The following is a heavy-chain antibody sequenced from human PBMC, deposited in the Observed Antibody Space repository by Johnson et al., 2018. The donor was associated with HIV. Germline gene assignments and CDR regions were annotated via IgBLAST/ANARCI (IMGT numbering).Heavy chain of an antibody. J-gene: IGHJ3*02. V-gene: IGHV3-13*01. CDR2: IGTAGDT. CDR1: GFTFSSYD. D-gene: IGHD3-16*01. Sequence: VQLEESGGGLVQPGGSLRLSCAASGFTFSSYDMHWVRQATGKGLEWVSAIGTAGDTYYPGSVKGRLAISRENAKNSLYLQMNSLGAEDTAVYYCAKGWGAFDIWGQGTMVTVSS. CDR3: AKGWGAFDI.